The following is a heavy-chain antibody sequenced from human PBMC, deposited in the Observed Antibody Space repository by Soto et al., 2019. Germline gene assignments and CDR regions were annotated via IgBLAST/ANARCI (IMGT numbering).Heavy chain of an antibody. CDR3: ARAGDSSGYPYYFDY. Sequence: SVKVSCKASGGTFSSYAISWVRQAPGQGLEWMGGIIPIFGTANYAQKFQGRVTITADEPTSTAYMELSSLRSEDTAVYYCARAGDSSGYPYYFDYWGPGTLVTVSS. V-gene: IGHV1-69*13. J-gene: IGHJ4*02. CDR1: GGTFSSYA. D-gene: IGHD3-22*01. CDR2: IIPIFGTA.